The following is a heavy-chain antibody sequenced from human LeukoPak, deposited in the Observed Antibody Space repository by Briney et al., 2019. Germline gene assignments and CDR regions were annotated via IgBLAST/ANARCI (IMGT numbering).Heavy chain of an antibody. CDR3: ARGVVVAARPYNWFDP. CDR2: INPSGGST. J-gene: IGHJ5*02. D-gene: IGHD2-15*01. V-gene: IGHV1-46*01. Sequence: ASVKVSCKASGYTFTSYYMHWVRQAPGQGLEWIGIINPSGGSTSYAQKFQGRVTMTRDTSTSTVYMELSSLRSEDTAVYYCARGVVVAARPYNWFDPWGQGTLVTVSS. CDR1: GYTFTSYY.